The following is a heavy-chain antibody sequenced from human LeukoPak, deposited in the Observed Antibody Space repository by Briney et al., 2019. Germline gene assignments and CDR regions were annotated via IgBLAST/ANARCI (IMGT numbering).Heavy chain of an antibody. Sequence: SGPALVKPTQTLTLTCTFSGFSLSTSGMCVSWIRQPPGKALEWLARIDWVDDKYYSTSLKTTLTISKDTSKNQVVLTMTNMDPVDTATYYCARIRVGADIDYWGQGTLVTVSS. J-gene: IGHJ4*02. CDR2: IDWVDDK. CDR1: GFSLSTSGMC. D-gene: IGHD1-26*01. V-gene: IGHV2-70*11. CDR3: ARIRVGADIDY.